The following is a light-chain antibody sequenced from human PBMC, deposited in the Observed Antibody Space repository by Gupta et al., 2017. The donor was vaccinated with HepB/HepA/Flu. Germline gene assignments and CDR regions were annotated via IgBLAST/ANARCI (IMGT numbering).Light chain of an antibody. V-gene: IGKV3-11*01. Sequence: EIVFTQSPATLSLSPGESATLSCRASQTVSSHLAWYQQRPGQPPRLLIFDASNRATGISARFSGSGSGTDFTLSISTLEAEDFAVYYCHQRYNWPRTFGQGTKVDI. CDR3: HQRYNWPRT. CDR1: QTVSSH. CDR2: DAS. J-gene: IGKJ1*01.